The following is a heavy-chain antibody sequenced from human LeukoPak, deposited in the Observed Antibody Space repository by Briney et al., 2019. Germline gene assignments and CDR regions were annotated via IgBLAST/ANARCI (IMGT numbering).Heavy chain of an antibody. CDR1: GFTFTNYW. Sequence: GGSLRLSCAASGFTFTNYWMSWVRQAPGKGLEWVANIKQDGSVKYYVDSVKGRVTISRDNAKNSLYLQMNSLRAEDTAVYYCARERYSSHYFDYWGQGTLVTVSS. CDR2: IKQDGSVK. V-gene: IGHV3-7*03. CDR3: ARERYSSHYFDY. J-gene: IGHJ4*02. D-gene: IGHD6-13*01.